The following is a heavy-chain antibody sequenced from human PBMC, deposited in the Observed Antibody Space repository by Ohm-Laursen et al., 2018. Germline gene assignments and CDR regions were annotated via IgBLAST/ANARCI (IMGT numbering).Heavy chain of an antibody. D-gene: IGHD1-7*01. CDR1: GYTFINYD. CDR3: ARGRLSGTRRALDI. CDR2: MNPKSGDT. V-gene: IGHV1-8*01. J-gene: IGHJ3*02. Sequence: SVKVSCKTSGYTFINYDIHWVRQASGQGLEWMGWMNPKSGDTGYAHKFQGRVTMARNASISTANMEMSSLRSEGTAVYYCARGRLSGTRRALDIWGQGTMVTVSS.